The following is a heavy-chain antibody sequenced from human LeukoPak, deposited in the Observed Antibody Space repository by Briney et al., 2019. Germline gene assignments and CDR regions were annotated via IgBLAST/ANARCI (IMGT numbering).Heavy chain of an antibody. D-gene: IGHD3-16*01. CDR3: ARALPDALGGIGNAFDI. V-gene: IGHV1-69*10. Sequence: SVKVSCKASGGTFSSYAISWVRQAPGQGLEWMGGISPILGAANYAQKFQGRVTITADKSTSTAYMELSSLRSEDTAVYYCARALPDALGGIGNAFDIWGQRTMDTVSS. CDR1: GGTFSSYA. CDR2: ISPILGAA. J-gene: IGHJ3*02.